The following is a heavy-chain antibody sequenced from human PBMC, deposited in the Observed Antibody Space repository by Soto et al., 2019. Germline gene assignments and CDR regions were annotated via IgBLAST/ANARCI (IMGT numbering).Heavy chain of an antibody. CDR2: INAGNGNT. CDR3: ARAVLKCDSPNCCRIQPDWFNP. CDR1: GYTFTSYA. Sequence: QVQLVQSGAEEKKPGASVKVSCKASGYTFTSYAIHWVLQAPGQSLEWMGWINAGNGNTKSSEKFQGRVTISRATSASTAYLELSRLPSEDTAVYFSARAVLKCDSPNCCRIQPDWFNPWGQGPLVTVSS. V-gene: IGHV1-3*05. D-gene: IGHD3-3*01. J-gene: IGHJ5*02.